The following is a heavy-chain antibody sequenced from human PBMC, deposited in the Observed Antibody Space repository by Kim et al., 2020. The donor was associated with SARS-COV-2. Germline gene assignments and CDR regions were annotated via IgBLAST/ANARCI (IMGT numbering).Heavy chain of an antibody. J-gene: IGHJ5*02. Sequence: GGSLRLSCAASGFTFSSYGMHWVRQAPGKGLEWVAVIWYDGSNKYYADSVKGRFTISRDNSKNTLYLQMNSLRAEDTAVYYCARDAYGAEPRPFDPWGQGTLVTVSS. CDR3: ARDAYGAEPRPFDP. CDR1: GFTFSSYG. D-gene: IGHD3-10*01. CDR2: IWYDGSNK. V-gene: IGHV3-33*01.